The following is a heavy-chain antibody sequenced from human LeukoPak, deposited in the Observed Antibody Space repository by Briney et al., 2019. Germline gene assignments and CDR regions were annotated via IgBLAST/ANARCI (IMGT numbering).Heavy chain of an antibody. CDR3: ARGLVWRFLLDSRRDSFDI. CDR2: IYYSGST. Sequence: SETLSLTCAVSGASISGYYWSWIRQSPDKRLEWIGYIYYSGSTNYNPSLQSRVTISVDTSKNQFSLRLRSVTAADTAVYYCARGLVWRFLLDSRRDSFDIWGQGTTITVSS. V-gene: IGHV4-59*12. J-gene: IGHJ3*02. CDR1: GASISGYY. D-gene: IGHD3-16*01.